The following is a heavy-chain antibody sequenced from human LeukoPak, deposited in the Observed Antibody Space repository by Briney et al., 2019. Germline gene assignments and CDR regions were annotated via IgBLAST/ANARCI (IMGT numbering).Heavy chain of an antibody. D-gene: IGHD5-12*01. J-gene: IGHJ6*02. Sequence: GGSLRLSCAASGFAFSSYWMSWVRQAPGKGLEWVANIKQDGSEKYYVDSVKGRFTISRDNAKNSLYLQMNSLRAEDTAVYYCAREEVATILYLYYYYGMDVWGQGTTVTVSS. CDR1: GFAFSSYW. V-gene: IGHV3-7*01. CDR2: IKQDGSEK. CDR3: AREEVATILYLYYYYGMDV.